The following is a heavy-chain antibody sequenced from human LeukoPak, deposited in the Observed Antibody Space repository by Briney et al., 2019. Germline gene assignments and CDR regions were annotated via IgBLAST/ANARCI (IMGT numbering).Heavy chain of an antibody. CDR2: MFHSGST. J-gene: IGHJ4*02. D-gene: IGHD3-22*01. V-gene: IGHV4-4*02. Sequence: SGTLSLTCAVSGGSISSTHWWSWVRQSPGKGLEWIGEMFHSGSTNYNPSLLSRVTMSVDKSKNQFSLNLRSMTAADTATYYCARSDRSGYDYQYYFDYWGPGILVTVSS. CDR1: GGSISSTHW. CDR3: ARSDRSGYDYQYYFDY.